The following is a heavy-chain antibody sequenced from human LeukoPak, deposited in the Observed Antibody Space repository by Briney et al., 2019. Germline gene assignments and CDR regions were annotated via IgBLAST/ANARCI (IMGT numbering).Heavy chain of an antibody. CDR1: GYTFTSNA. Sequence: ASVKVSCKASGYTFTSNAMNWVRQAPRQGLEWMGWINTNTGNPTYAQGFTGRFVFSLDTSVSTAYLQISSLKAEDTAVYYCARDLPESYYYYGMDVWGQGTTVTVSS. CDR2: INTNTGNP. V-gene: IGHV7-4-1*02. J-gene: IGHJ6*02. CDR3: ARDLPESYYYYGMDV.